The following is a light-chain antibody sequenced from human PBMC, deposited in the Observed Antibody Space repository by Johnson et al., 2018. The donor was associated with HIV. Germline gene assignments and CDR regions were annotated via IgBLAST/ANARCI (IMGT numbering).Light chain of an antibody. J-gene: IGLJ1*01. CDR2: DNN. Sequence: QSVLTQPPSVSAAPGQKVTISCSGSNSNIGNNYVSWYQQVPGTAPKLLIYDNNKRPSGIPDRFSASKSDTSATLGITGLQTGDEANYYCGTWDGGMSIYVFGTGTEVTVL. V-gene: IGLV1-51*01. CDR3: GTWDGGMSIYV. CDR1: NSNIGNNY.